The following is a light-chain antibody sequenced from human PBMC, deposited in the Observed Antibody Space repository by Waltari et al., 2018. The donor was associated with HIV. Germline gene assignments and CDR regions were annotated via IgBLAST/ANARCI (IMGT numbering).Light chain of an antibody. CDR1: QSISTY. CDR2: AAS. J-gene: IGKJ2*01. Sequence: EIQMSQSPSSLSASVGDSVTITCRASQSISTYLNWYQQKPGKAPKLLIYAASTLQSGVPSRFSGSGSGTDFTITISSLQPEDFATDYCQQSYSIPYTFGQGTKLETK. V-gene: IGKV1-39*01. CDR3: QQSYSIPYT.